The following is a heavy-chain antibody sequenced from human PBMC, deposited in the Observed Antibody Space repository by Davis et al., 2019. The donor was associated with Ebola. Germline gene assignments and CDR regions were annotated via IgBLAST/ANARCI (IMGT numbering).Heavy chain of an antibody. J-gene: IGHJ4*02. V-gene: IGHV3-23*01. D-gene: IGHD2-2*02. CDR2: ISGGGGGT. Sequence: GESLKISCAASGFTFSSYAMSWVRQAPGKGLEWVSAISGGGGGTDYADSVKGRFTISRDNSKNTLYLQVNSLRAEDTAVYYCARGHPCGGSTCYTYLDYWGQGTLVTVSS. CDR1: GFTFSSYA. CDR3: ARGHPCGGSTCYTYLDY.